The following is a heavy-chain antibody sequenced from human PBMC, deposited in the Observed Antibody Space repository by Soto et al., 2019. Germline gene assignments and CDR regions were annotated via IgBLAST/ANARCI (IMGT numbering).Heavy chain of an antibody. V-gene: IGHV3-9*01. J-gene: IGHJ6*02. D-gene: IGHD2-8*01. CDR1: GFIFDDFA. Sequence: GGSLRLSCAASGFIFDDFAMHWVRQAPGKGLEWVSSITWNSASVAYADSVKDRFTISRDNAKNSLYLQMNNLRPEDAALYYCTKEVYGMGYYYYGMDVWGQGTTVTVSS. CDR3: TKEVYGMGYYYYGMDV. CDR2: ITWNSASV.